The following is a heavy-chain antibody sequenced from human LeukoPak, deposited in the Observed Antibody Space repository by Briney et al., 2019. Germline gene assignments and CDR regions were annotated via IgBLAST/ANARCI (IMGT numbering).Heavy chain of an antibody. Sequence: SETLSLTCSVSGGSIESYYWSWIRQPPGKGLEFIGYIAASGTTKHNPSLKSRVTLSMDTSKNQFSLKLRSVTAADTAVYYCARDYDFWSGYSPLEYWGQGTLVTVSS. CDR2: IAASGTT. D-gene: IGHD3-3*01. J-gene: IGHJ4*02. V-gene: IGHV4-4*08. CDR1: GGSIESYY. CDR3: ARDYDFWSGYSPLEY.